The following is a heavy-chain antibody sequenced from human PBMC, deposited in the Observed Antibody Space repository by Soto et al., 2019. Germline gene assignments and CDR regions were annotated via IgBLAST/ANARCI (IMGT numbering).Heavy chain of an antibody. Sequence: QVQLQESGPGLVKPSQTLSLTCTVTGGSINSGSYYWSWIRQHPGKGLEWIGNINYSGSTYYNPSLKSRVIMSVDASQKQFFLKLTSVTAADTAVYYCARDRLMGQYFGSWGQGTLVTVSS. J-gene: IGHJ4*02. CDR2: INYSGST. CDR1: GGSINSGSYY. V-gene: IGHV4-31*03. D-gene: IGHD3-10*01. CDR3: ARDRLMGQYFGS.